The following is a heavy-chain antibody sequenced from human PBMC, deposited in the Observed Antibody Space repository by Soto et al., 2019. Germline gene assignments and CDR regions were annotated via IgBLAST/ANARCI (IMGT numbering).Heavy chain of an antibody. V-gene: IGHV1-18*01. D-gene: IGHD1-26*01. J-gene: IGHJ6*02. CDR3: ARPAGPLGGYYYYGMDV. CDR2: ISAYNGNT. CDR1: GYTFTSYG. Sequence: ASVKVSCKASGYTFTSYGISWVRQAPGQGLEWMGWISAYNGNTNYAQKLQGRVTMTTDTSTSTAYMELSSLRSEDTAVYYCARPAGPLGGYYYYGMDVWGQGTTVTVSS.